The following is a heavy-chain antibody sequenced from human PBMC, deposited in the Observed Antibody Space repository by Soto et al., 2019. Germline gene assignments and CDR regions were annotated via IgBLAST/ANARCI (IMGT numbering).Heavy chain of an antibody. Sequence: PSETLSLTCSVSGGSISRYYWTWIRQPPGKGLERISYISYSGNTNYNPSIKSRDTISVDTSKNQFSQILSSVTAADTEVYYCATRLNPQFFYGMDVWGQGTTVTVSS. V-gene: IGHV4-59*01. J-gene: IGHJ6*02. CDR2: ISYSGNT. CDR1: GGSISRYY. CDR3: ATRLNPQFFYGMDV. D-gene: IGHD3-3*01.